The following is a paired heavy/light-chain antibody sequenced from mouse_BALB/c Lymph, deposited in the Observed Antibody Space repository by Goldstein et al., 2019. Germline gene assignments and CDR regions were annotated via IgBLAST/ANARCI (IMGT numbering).Heavy chain of an antibody. J-gene: IGHJ4*01. CDR3: TPYYYGSSYYAMDY. V-gene: IGHV6-6*02. D-gene: IGHD1-1*01. CDR2: IRLKSNNYAT. CDR1: GFTFSNYW. Sequence: EVKLEESGGGLVQPGGSMKLSCVASGFTFSNYWMNWVRQSPEKGLEWVAEIRLKSNNYATHYAESVKGRFTISRDDSKSSVYLQMNNLRAEDTGIYYCTPYYYGSSYYAMDYWGQGTSVTVSS.
Light chain of an antibody. CDR2: STS. Sequence: ENVLTQSPAIMSASPGEKVTMTCRASSSVSSSYLHWYQQKSGASPKLWIYSTSNLASGVPARFSGSGSGTSYSLTISSVEAEDAATYYCQQYSGYPLTFGSGTKLEIK. CDR1: SSVSSSY. V-gene: IGKV4-57-1*01. CDR3: QQYSGYPLT. J-gene: IGKJ4*01.